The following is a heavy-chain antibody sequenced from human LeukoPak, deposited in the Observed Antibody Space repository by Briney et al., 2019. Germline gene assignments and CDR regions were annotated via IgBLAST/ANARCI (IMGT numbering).Heavy chain of an antibody. Sequence: NTSETLSLTCTVSGGSISSGDYYWSWIRQPPGKGLEWIGYIYYSGSTYYNPSLKSRVTISVDTSKNQFSLKLSSVTAADTAVYYCARVRAGSGWNFDYWGQGTLVTVSS. CDR3: ARVRAGSGWNFDY. V-gene: IGHV4-30-4*01. J-gene: IGHJ4*02. D-gene: IGHD6-19*01. CDR2: IYYSGST. CDR1: GGSISSGDYY.